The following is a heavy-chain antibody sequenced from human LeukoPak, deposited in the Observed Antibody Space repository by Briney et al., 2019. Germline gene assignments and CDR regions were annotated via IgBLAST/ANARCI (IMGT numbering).Heavy chain of an antibody. CDR2: IYYSGST. CDR1: GCSISSYY. Sequence: SETLSLTCTASGCSISSYYWSWIRQPPGKGLEWIGYIYYSGSTNYNPSLKSRVTISVDTSKNQFSLRLSSVTAADTATSFCARGPLRAVWYFDLWGRGTLVAVPS. CDR3: ARGPLRAVWYFDL. D-gene: IGHD4/OR15-4a*01. J-gene: IGHJ2*01. V-gene: IGHV4-59*01.